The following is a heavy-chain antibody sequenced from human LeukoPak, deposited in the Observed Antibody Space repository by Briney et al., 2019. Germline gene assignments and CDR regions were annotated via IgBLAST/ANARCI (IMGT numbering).Heavy chain of an antibody. CDR2: ISWNSGSI. V-gene: IGHV3-9*01. Sequence: PGRSLRLSCAASGFTFDDYAMHWVRQAPGKGLEWVSGISWNSGSIGYADSVKGRFTISRDNAKNSLYLQMNSLRAEDTAVYYCARDPVVDYWGQGTLVTVSS. J-gene: IGHJ4*02. D-gene: IGHD2-15*01. CDR1: GFTFDDYA. CDR3: ARDPVVDY.